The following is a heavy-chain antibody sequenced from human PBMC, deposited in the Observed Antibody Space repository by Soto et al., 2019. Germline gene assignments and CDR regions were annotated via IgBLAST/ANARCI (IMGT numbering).Heavy chain of an antibody. CDR3: AKEHGYGDPYHNWFDP. D-gene: IGHD4-17*01. J-gene: IGHJ5*02. CDR1: GFTFSSYA. V-gene: IGHV3-23*01. CDR2: ISDSGGTT. Sequence: EVQLLESGGGLVQPGGSLRLSCAASGFTFSSYAMSWVRQAPGKGLEWVSGISDSGGTTYYADSVKGRFTISRDNSKNTLYLLMNSLRAEDTAVYYCAKEHGYGDPYHNWFDPWGQGTLVTVSS.